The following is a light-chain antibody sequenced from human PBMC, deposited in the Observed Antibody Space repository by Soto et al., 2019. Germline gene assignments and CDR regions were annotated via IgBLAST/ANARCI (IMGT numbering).Light chain of an antibody. V-gene: IGLV2-14*03. CDR3: SSYRGRSPV. J-gene: IGLJ3*02. CDR1: SSDVGGYNY. CDR2: DVS. Sequence: QSALTQPASVSGSPGQSITISCSGTSSDVGGYNYVSWYQRHPGKVPRLMISDVSNRPSGVSNRFSGSKSGSTASLTISGLQAEDEADYYCSSYRGRSPVFGGGTKVTVL.